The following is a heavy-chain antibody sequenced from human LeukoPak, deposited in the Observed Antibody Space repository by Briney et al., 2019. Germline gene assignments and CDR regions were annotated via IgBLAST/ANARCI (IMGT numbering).Heavy chain of an antibody. CDR1: GFTFSSYG. Sequence: GGSLRLSCAASGFTFSSYGMHCVRQAPGKGLEWVAFIRSDGSIKYYADSVKGRFTISRDNSKNTLYLQMNSLRPEDTAVYYCARDLWSQSSIDYGGQGTLVTVSS. V-gene: IGHV3-30*02. J-gene: IGHJ4*02. CDR2: IRSDGSIK. CDR3: ARDLWSQSSIDY. D-gene: IGHD3-10*01.